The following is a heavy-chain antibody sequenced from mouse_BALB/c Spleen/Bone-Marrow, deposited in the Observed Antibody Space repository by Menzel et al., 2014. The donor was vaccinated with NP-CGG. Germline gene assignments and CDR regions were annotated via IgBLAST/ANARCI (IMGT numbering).Heavy chain of an antibody. CDR2: IDPETGGT. D-gene: IGHD4-1*01. CDR1: GYTFTDYE. J-gene: IGHJ3*01. V-gene: IGHV1-15*01. Sequence: QVQLQQSGAELVRPGASVTLSCKASGYTFTDYEMHWVKQTPVHGLEWIGAIDPETGGTAYNQKFKGKATLTADKSSSRAYMELRSLTSEDSAVYYCTRRTGDPYWGQGTLVTVSA. CDR3: TRRTGDPY.